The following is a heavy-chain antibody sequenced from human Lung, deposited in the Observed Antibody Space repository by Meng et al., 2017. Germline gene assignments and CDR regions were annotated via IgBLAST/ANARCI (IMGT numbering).Heavy chain of an antibody. V-gene: IGHV4-34*01. D-gene: IGHD4-11*01. CDR1: GGSFSDYY. J-gene: IGHJ4*02. CDR3: ARGPTTMAHDFDY. Sequence: VQIWEWGAGLLKPSETLAPTFVVSGGSFSDYYWSWIRQPPGKGLEWIGEINHSGSTNYNPSLESRATISVDTSQNNLSLKLSSVTAADSAVYYCARGPTTMAHDFDYWGQGTLVTVSS. CDR2: INHSGST.